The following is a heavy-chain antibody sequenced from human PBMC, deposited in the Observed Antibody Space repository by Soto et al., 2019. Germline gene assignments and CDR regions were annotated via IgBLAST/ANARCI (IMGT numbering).Heavy chain of an antibody. Sequence: ASVKVSCKVSGYTLTELSMHWVRQAPGKGLEWMGGFDPEDGETIYAQKFQGRVTMTEDTSTDTAYMELSSLRSEDTAVYYCARVTQREPNYVMDGWGQGTTVTVSS. CDR2: FDPEDGET. CDR1: GYTLTELS. V-gene: IGHV1-24*01. J-gene: IGHJ6*02. D-gene: IGHD1-26*01. CDR3: ARVTQREPNYVMDG.